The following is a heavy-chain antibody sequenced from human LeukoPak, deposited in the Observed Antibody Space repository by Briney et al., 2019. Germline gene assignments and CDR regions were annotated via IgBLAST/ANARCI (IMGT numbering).Heavy chain of an antibody. CDR3: AKGNTLNYIYDAFDI. V-gene: IGHV3-23*01. CDR2: ISGSGVST. CDR1: GFTFSNCA. Sequence: PGGSLRLSCAAPGFTFSNCAMSWVRQAPGKGLEWVSGISGSGVSTYYADSVKGRFTISRDNSKNTLYLQMNSLRAEDTAVYYCAKGNTLNYIYDAFDIWGQGTVVTVSS. D-gene: IGHD1-7*01. J-gene: IGHJ3*02.